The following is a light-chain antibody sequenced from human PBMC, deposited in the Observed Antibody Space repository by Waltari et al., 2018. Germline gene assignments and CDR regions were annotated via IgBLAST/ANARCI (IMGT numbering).Light chain of an antibody. CDR3: MQPLQTPFT. CDR1: QSLLYSNGNNY. J-gene: IGKJ3*01. CDR2: LGS. Sequence: DIVMTQSPLSLAVTPGEPASISCRSSQSLLYSNGNNYLDWYLQKPGQSPQLLIYLGSNRAYGVPDRFSGRGSGTDFTLKISRVEAEDVGVYYCMQPLQTPFTFGPGTKVDIK. V-gene: IGKV2-28*01.